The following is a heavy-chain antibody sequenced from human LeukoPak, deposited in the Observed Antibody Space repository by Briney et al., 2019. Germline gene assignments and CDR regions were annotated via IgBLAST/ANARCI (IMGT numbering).Heavy chain of an antibody. CDR3: TRGLGSKREDF. Sequence: SVKVSCKASGGTFSNSALSWVRQAPGQGLEWLGRIIPSVGLIHYAQKFQGRGTISADETTTTAFLELTSLRSDDTAVYFCTRGLGSKREDFWGQGTLVTVSS. CDR2: IIPSVGLI. J-gene: IGHJ4*02. D-gene: IGHD6-19*01. V-gene: IGHV1-69*04. CDR1: GGTFSNSA.